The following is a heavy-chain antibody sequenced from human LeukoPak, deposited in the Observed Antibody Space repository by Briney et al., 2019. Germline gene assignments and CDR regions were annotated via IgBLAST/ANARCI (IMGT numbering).Heavy chain of an antibody. CDR3: AKGPGIQLWGNWFDP. Sequence: PGGSLRLSCAASGFTFSSYAMSWVRQAPGKGLEWVSAISGSGGSTYYADSVKGRFTISRDNSKNTLYLQMNSLRAEDTAVYYCAKGPGIQLWGNWFDPWGQGTLVTVSS. CDR1: GFTFSSYA. D-gene: IGHD5-18*01. V-gene: IGHV3-23*01. J-gene: IGHJ5*02. CDR2: ISGSGGST.